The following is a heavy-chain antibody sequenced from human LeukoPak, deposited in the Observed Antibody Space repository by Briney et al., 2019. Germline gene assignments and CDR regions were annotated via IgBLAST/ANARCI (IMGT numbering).Heavy chain of an antibody. Sequence: ASVKVSCKASGGTFSDYALNWVRQAPGQGLEWMGIINPSGGSTSYAQKFQGRVTMTRDTSTSTVYMEVSSLRSEDTAVYYCSCSYVWGSYFDYWGRGTLVTVSS. J-gene: IGHJ4*02. CDR3: SCSYVWGSYFDY. D-gene: IGHD3-16*01. V-gene: IGHV1-46*01. CDR1: GGTFSDYA. CDR2: INPSGGST.